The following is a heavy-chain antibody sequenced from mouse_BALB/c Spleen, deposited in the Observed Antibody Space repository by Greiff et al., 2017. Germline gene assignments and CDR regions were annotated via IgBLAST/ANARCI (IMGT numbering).Heavy chain of an antibody. CDR3: ASRGGGYDYFDY. CDR2: ISSGGST. CDR1: GFTFSSYA. V-gene: IGHV5-6-5*01. D-gene: IGHD2-2*01. Sequence: EVKLVESGGGLVKPGGSLKLSCAASGFTFSSYAMSWVRQTPEKRLEWVASISSGGSTYYPDSVKGRFTISRDNARNILYLQMSSLRSEDTAMYYCASRGGGYDYFDYGGQGTTLTVSS. J-gene: IGHJ2*01.